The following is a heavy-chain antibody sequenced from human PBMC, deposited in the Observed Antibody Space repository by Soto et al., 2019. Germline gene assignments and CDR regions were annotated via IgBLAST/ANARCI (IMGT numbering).Heavy chain of an antibody. V-gene: IGHV4-31*03. CDR1: GGSISSGGYY. CDR2: IYYSGST. CDR3: ARYSGDYDFWSANLPHYYYCMDV. J-gene: IGHJ6*03. Sequence: QVQLQESGPGLVKPSQTLSLTCTVSGGSISSGGYYWSWIRQHPGKGLEWIGYIYYSGSTYYTPSLKSRVTIPVDTSKNQFSLKLSSVTAADTAVYYCARYSGDYDFWSANLPHYYYCMDVWGKGTTVTVSS. D-gene: IGHD3-3*01.